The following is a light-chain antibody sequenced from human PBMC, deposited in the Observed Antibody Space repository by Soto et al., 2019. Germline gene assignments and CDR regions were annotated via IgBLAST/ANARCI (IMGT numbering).Light chain of an antibody. J-gene: IGKJ4*01. V-gene: IGKV1-12*01. CDR1: QGISSW. Sequence: DIQMTQSPSSVSASVGDRVTITCRTSQGISSWLAWYQQKPGKAPKLLIYAASSLESGVPSRFSGRGSVTDFTLTFSRLQPEDCATYYCQTANSFPLPFGGGTKVAIK. CDR2: AAS. CDR3: QTANSFPLP.